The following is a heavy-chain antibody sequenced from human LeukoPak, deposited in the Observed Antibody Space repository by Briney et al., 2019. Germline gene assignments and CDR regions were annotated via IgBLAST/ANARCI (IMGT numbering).Heavy chain of an antibody. CDR2: IYPGDSDT. CDR3: ARDYYDSSGYYPVLGY. J-gene: IGHJ4*02. D-gene: IGHD3-22*01. V-gene: IGHV5-51*01. Sequence: GESLKISCKTSGYSFTSYWIGWVRQMPGKGLEWMGVIYPGDSDTRYSPSFQGQVTISVDKSISTAYLQWSSLKASDTAMYYCARDYYDSSGYYPVLGYWGQGTLVTASS. CDR1: GYSFTSYW.